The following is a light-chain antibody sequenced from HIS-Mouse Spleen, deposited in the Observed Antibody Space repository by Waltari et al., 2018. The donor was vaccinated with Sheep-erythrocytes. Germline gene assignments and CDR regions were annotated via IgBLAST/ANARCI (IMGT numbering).Light chain of an antibody. CDR3: LQHNSYPRT. CDR2: AAS. V-gene: IGKV1-17*01. CDR1: QGIRKD. Sequence: DIQMTQSPSSLSASVGDRVTITCRASQGIRKDLGWYQQKPGKAPKRLIYAASSLQSGVPSRFSGSGSGTEVTLTISSLQPEDFATYYCLQHNSYPRTFGQGTKVEIK. J-gene: IGKJ1*01.